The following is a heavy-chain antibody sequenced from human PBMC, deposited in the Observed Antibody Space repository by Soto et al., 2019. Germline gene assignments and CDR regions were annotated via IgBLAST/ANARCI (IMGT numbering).Heavy chain of an antibody. V-gene: IGHV1-18*01. CDR2: ISAYNGNT. D-gene: IGHD6-13*01. Sequence: QVQLVQSGAEVKKPGASVKVSCKASGYTFTSYGISWVRQAPGQGLEWMGWISAYNGNTNYAQKLQGRVTMTTDTPXXTADMELRSLRSDDTAVYYCARVPGDGSSWYYFDYWGQGTLVTVSS. CDR1: GYTFTSYG. CDR3: ARVPGDGSSWYYFDY. J-gene: IGHJ4*02.